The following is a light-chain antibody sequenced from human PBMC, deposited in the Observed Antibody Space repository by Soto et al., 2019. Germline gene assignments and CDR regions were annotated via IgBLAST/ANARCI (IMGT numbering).Light chain of an antibody. J-gene: IGKJ1*01. V-gene: IGKV1-39*01. Sequence: DIHLNQSPSSLSASVGDRVTITCRASQSISSYLNWYQQKPGKAPKLLIYAASSLQSGVPSRFSGSGSGTDFTLTISSLQPEDFATYYCQQSYSTLWTFGQGTKVDIK. CDR2: AAS. CDR1: QSISSY. CDR3: QQSYSTLWT.